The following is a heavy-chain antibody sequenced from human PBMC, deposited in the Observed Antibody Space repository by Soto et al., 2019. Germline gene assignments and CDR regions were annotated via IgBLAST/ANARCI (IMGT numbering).Heavy chain of an antibody. CDR1: GYTFTSYG. D-gene: IGHD2-2*01. CDR3: AREVGYCSSTSCLNWFDP. V-gene: IGHV1-18*01. Sequence: GASVKVSCKASGYTFTSYGISWVRQAPGQGLEWMGWISAYNGNTNYAQKLQGRVTMTTDTSTSTAYMELRSLRSDDTAVYYCAREVGYCSSTSCLNWFDPWGQGPLVTVSS. CDR2: ISAYNGNT. J-gene: IGHJ5*02.